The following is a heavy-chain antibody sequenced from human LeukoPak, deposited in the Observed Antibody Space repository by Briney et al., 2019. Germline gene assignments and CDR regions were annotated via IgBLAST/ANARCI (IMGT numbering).Heavy chain of an antibody. CDR2: INHSGST. J-gene: IGHJ4*02. Sequence: PSETLSLTCAVYGGSFSGYYWSWIRQPPGKGLEWIGEINHSGSTNYNPSLKSRVTISVDTSKNQFSLKLSSVTAADTAVYYCAREWLQFPDYWGQGTLVTVSS. D-gene: IGHD5-24*01. CDR3: AREWLQFPDY. CDR1: GGSFSGYY. V-gene: IGHV4-34*01.